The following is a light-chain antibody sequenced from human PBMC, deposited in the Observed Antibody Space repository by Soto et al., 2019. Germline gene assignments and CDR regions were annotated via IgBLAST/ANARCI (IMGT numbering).Light chain of an antibody. V-gene: IGKV2-28*01. J-gene: IGKJ1*01. Sequence: DIVMTQSPLSLPVTPGEPASISCRSSQSLLHSNGYYYLDWYLQKPGQSPQLLIYLGSNRASGVTDRFSGSGSGTDFTLKISRVEAEDVGVYYCMQVLHIPPTFGQGTKVEIK. CDR3: MQVLHIPPT. CDR1: QSLLHSNGYYY. CDR2: LGS.